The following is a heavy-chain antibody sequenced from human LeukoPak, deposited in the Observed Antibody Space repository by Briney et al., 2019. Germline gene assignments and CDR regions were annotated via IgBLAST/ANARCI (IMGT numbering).Heavy chain of an antibody. CDR3: VAGGLRYFDY. CDR1: GFTFSTYT. J-gene: IGHJ4*02. CDR2: ITGDSSTT. V-gene: IGHV3-48*04. D-gene: IGHD3-16*01. Sequence: PGGSLRLSCAASGFTFSTYTMNWVRQTPGKGLEWLSYITGDSSTTYYADSVKGRFTISRDNAKTSLYLQMNSLRAEDTAVYFCVAGGLRYFDYSGQGSRVTVSS.